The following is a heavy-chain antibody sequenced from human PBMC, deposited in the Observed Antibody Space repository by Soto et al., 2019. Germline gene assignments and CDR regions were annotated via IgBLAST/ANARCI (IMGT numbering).Heavy chain of an antibody. V-gene: IGHV4-59*01. D-gene: IGHD2-2*01. Sequence: QVQLQESGPGLVKPSETLSLTCTVSGGSISSYYWSWIRQPPGKGLEWIGYIYYSGSTNYNPSLKSRVTLSVDTSKNQFSLKLSSVPAAATAVYYCARALCAVGAWFDPWGQGTLVTVSS. CDR1: GGSISSYY. J-gene: IGHJ5*02. CDR2: IYYSGST. CDR3: ARALCAVGAWFDP.